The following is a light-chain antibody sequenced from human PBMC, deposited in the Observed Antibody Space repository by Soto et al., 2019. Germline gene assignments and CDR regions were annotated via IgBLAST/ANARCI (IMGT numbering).Light chain of an antibody. V-gene: IGLV1-44*01. J-gene: IGLJ1*01. CDR1: RSNIGSNT. CDR3: AAWDDSLNGPYD. Sequence: QLVLSQPPSASGSPGQRVTISCSGSRSNIGSNTVNWYQQLPGTAPKLLIYSNNQRPSGVPDRFSGSKSGTSASLAISGLQSEDEADYYCAAWDDSLNGPYDFGTGTKLTVL. CDR2: SNN.